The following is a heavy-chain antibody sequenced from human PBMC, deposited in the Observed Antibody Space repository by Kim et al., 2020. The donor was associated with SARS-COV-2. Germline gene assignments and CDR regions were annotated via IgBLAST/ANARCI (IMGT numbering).Heavy chain of an antibody. D-gene: IGHD2-15*01. CDR2: IKRDGSEK. Sequence: GGSLRLSCAASGFAFSTFWMTWVRQPPGKGLEWVASIKRDGSEKNYVDSVNGRFTVSKDNARNSVSLEMSSLRVEDTAVYFCVRGAAHDHDYWGQGTLVTVSS. CDR3: VRGAAHDHDY. V-gene: IGHV3-7*01. CDR1: GFAFSTFW. J-gene: IGHJ4*02.